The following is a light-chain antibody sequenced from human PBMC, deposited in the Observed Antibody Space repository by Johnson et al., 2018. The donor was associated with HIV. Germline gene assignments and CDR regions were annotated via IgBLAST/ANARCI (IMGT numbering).Light chain of an antibody. V-gene: IGLV1-51*01. CDR2: DND. CDR3: GTWDSSLSAGV. Sequence: QSVLTQPPSVSAAPGQKVTISCSGSYSNIGNNYVSWYQQVPGTAPKLLIYDNDKRPSGIPDRFSASKSRTSATLGITGLQTGDEADYYCGTWDSSLSAGVFGTGTKVTVL. CDR1: YSNIGNNY. J-gene: IGLJ1*01.